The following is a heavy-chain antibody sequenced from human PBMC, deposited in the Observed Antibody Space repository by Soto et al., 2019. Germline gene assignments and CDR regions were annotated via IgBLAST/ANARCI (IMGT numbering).Heavy chain of an antibody. D-gene: IGHD5-18*01. V-gene: IGHV1-2*02. CDR2: INPNSGGT. J-gene: IGHJ4*02. CDR3: AREEEMVKTAPYFDP. CDR1: GYTFTGYY. Sequence: ASVKVSCKASGYTFTGYYMHWVRQAPGQGLEWMGWINPNSGGTNYAQKFQGRVTMTRDTSISTAYMELSRLRSDDTAVYYCAREEEMVKTAPYFDPGGKETRPTV.